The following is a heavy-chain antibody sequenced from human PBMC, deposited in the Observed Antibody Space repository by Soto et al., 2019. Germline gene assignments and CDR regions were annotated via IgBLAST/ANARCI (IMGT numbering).Heavy chain of an antibody. V-gene: IGHV3-30*18. D-gene: IGHD4-17*01. CDR3: AKLGLNDLNAYGASTFDY. CDR2: ISYDGSNK. CDR1: GFTFSSYG. Sequence: GGSLRLSCAASGFTFSSYGMHWVRQAPGKGLEWVAVISYDGSNKYYADSVKGRFTISRDNSKNTLYLQMNSLRAEDTAVYYCAKLGLNDLNAYGASTFDYWGQGTLVTVSS. J-gene: IGHJ4*02.